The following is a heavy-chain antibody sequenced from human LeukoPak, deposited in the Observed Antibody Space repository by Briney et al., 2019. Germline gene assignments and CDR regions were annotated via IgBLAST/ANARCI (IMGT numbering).Heavy chain of an antibody. CDR1: GYPFTSYW. D-gene: IGHD5-12*01. Sequence: GESLKISCKGSGYPFTSYWIGWVRQMPGKGLEWMGIIYPGDSDTRYSPSFQGQVTISADKSISTAYLQWSSLKASDTAMYYCARETRGYSGYDQFDYWGQGTLVTVSS. CDR3: ARETRGYSGYDQFDY. CDR2: IYPGDSDT. J-gene: IGHJ4*02. V-gene: IGHV5-51*01.